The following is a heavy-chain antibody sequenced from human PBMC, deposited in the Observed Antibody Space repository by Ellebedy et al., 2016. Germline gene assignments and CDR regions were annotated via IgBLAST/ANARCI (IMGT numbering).Heavy chain of an antibody. CDR1: GGSISNFY. Sequence: SETLSLXXTIPGGSISNFYWSWIRQPPGKGLEWVGHISYTGSTSYRPSLKSRVTLSLDASNNQFSLKVSSVTAADTAVYYCARVSRINCGGDCYSRWFDSWGQGILVTVSS. J-gene: IGHJ5*01. V-gene: IGHV4-59*13. CDR2: ISYTGST. D-gene: IGHD2-21*01. CDR3: ARVSRINCGGDCYSRWFDS.